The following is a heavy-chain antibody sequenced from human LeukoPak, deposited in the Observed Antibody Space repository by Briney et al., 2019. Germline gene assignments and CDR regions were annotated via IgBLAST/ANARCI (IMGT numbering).Heavy chain of an antibody. V-gene: IGHV5-51*01. CDR1: GYSFTNYW. D-gene: IGHD3-16*01. CDR2: IHPDDSDT. Sequence: GESLKISCKASGYSFTNYWIGWVRQMPGKGLEWMGIIHPDDSDTRYSPSFQGQVTISADKSISTAYLQWSSLKDSDTAMYYCARHERGDSTLSAFDIWGQGTMVTVSS. J-gene: IGHJ3*02. CDR3: ARHERGDSTLSAFDI.